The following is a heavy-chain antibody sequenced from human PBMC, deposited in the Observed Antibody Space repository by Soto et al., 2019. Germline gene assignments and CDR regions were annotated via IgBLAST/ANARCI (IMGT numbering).Heavy chain of an antibody. D-gene: IGHD2-15*01. CDR1: GGSFSGYY. J-gene: IGHJ5*02. CDR2: INHSGST. V-gene: IGHV4-34*01. CDR3: ARATGFVVVAAATPRNWFDP. Sequence: QVQLQQWGAGLLKPSETLSLTCAVYGGSFSGYYSSWIRQPPGKGLEWIGEINHSGSTNYNPSLKSRVTISVDTSKNQFSLKLSSVTAADTAVYYCARATGFVVVAAATPRNWFDPWGQGTLVTVSS.